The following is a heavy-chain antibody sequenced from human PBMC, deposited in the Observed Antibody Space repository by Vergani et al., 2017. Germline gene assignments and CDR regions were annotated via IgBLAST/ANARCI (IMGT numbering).Heavy chain of an antibody. D-gene: IGHD3-22*01. J-gene: IGHJ3*02. CDR2: IYTSGST. V-gene: IGHV4-61*02. Sequence: QVQLQESGPGLVKPSQTLSLTCTVSGGSISSGSYYWSWIRQPAGKGLEWIGRIYTSGSTNYNPSLKSRVTISVDTSKNQFSLKLSSVTAADTDVYYCARKLVVVMGAFDIWGQGTMVTVSS. CDR3: ARKLVVVMGAFDI. CDR1: GGSISSGSYY.